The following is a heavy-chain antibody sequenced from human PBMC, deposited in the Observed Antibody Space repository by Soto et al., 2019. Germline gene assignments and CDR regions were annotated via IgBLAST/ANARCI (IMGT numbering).Heavy chain of an antibody. CDR3: ARDRSNSPDYFDY. CDR1: GGSIDNYEYY. Sequence: SETLSLTCTVSGGSIDNYEYYWTWIRQPPGKGLEWVGYIYYSGRTNYNPSLNSRLTISLDTSKNQFSLRLTSVSAADTAMYHCARDRSNSPDYFDYWGQGTLVTVSS. D-gene: IGHD6-6*01. V-gene: IGHV4-30-4*01. CDR2: IYYSGRT. J-gene: IGHJ4*02.